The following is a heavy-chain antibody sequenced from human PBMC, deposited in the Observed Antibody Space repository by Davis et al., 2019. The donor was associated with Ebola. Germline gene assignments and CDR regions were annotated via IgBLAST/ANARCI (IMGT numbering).Heavy chain of an antibody. CDR3: ARGLLWFGELLPHYYFDY. CDR1: GGTFSSYA. V-gene: IGHV1-69*06. Sequence: SVKVSCKASGGTFSSYAISWVRQAPGQGLEWMGGIIPIFGTANYAQKFQGRVTITADKSTSTAYMELSRLRSDDTAVYYCARGLLWFGELLPHYYFDYWGQGTLVTVSS. CDR2: IIPIFGTA. D-gene: IGHD3-10*01. J-gene: IGHJ4*02.